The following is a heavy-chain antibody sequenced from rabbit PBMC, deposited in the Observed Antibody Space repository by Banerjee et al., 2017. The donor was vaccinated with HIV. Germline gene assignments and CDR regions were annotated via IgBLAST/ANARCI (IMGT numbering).Heavy chain of an antibody. CDR2: IGTGDNGNT. CDR3: ARDGVSGSALYFGL. V-gene: IGHV1S40*01. J-gene: IGHJ4*01. Sequence: QSLEESGGDLVKPGASLTLTCTASGFSFSGIYYMCWVRQAPGKGLEWIACIGTGDNGNTYYANWAKGRFTISKTSSTTVTLQMTSLTDADTATYFCARDGVSGSALYFGLWGPGTLVTVS. CDR1: GFSFSGIYY. D-gene: IGHD1-1*01.